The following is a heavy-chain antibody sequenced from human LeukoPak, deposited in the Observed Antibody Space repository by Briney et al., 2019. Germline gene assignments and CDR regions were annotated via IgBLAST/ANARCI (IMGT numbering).Heavy chain of an antibody. Sequence: SVKVSCKASGGTFSSYAISWVRQAPGQGREWMGGIIPIFGTANYAQKFQGRVTITADESTSTAYMELSSLRSEDTAVYYCARSLGSSWYGAWALDYWGQGTLVTVSS. D-gene: IGHD6-13*01. J-gene: IGHJ4*02. CDR2: IIPIFGTA. V-gene: IGHV1-69*13. CDR3: ARSLGSSWYGAWALDY. CDR1: GGTFSSYA.